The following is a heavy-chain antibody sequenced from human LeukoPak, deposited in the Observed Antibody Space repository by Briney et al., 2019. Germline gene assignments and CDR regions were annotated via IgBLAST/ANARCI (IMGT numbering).Heavy chain of an antibody. J-gene: IGHJ5*02. D-gene: IGHD2-2*01. CDR3: ARGREVVPAAIPGYSSSRGWFDP. Sequence: TSETLSLTCAVYGGSFSGYYWSWIRQPPGKGLEWIGEINHSGSTNYNPSLKSRVTISVDTSKNQSSLKLSSVTAADTAVYYCARGREVVPAAIPGYSSSRGWFDPWGQGTLVTVSS. CDR1: GGSFSGYY. V-gene: IGHV4-34*01. CDR2: INHSGST.